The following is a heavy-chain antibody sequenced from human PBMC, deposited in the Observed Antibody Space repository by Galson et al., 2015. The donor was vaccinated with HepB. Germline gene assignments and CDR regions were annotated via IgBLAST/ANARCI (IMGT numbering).Heavy chain of an antibody. CDR1: GGTFSSYT. J-gene: IGHJ4*02. CDR2: IIPILGIA. Sequence: SVKVSCKASGGTFSSYTISWVRQAPGQGLEWMGRIIPILGIANYAQKFQVRVTITADKSTSTAYIELSSLRSEDTAVYYCARHSGYDDLVSFDYWGQVTLVTVSS. V-gene: IGHV1-69*02. CDR3: ARHSGYDDLVSFDY. D-gene: IGHD5-12*01.